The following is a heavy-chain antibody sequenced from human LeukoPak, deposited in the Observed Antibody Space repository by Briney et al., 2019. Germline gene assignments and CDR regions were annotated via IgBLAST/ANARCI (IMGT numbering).Heavy chain of an antibody. V-gene: IGHV3-21*01. CDR3: ARVFGSGSYYDFDY. CDR2: ISSSSSYI. CDR1: GYLFSSYS. Sequence: GGSLRLSCAASGYLFSSYSMNWVRKSPGKGLEWVTSISSSSSYIYYADSVRGRFTISRDNAKSSLYLQMNSLRAEDTAVYYCARVFGSGSYYDFDYWGQGSLVTDSS. J-gene: IGHJ4*02. D-gene: IGHD3-10*01.